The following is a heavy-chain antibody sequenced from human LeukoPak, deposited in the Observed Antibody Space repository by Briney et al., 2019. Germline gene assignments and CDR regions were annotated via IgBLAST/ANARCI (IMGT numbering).Heavy chain of an antibody. CDR2: ISYDGTLQ. CDR3: AKETIPVGGPNYFDY. Sequence: GRSLRLSCAASGFTFSNYGMHWVRQAPGKVPEWVAVISYDGTLQIYAGSVKGRFTISRDNSKNTLYLQMNSLRAEDTALYYCAKETIPVGGPNYFDYWGEGILVSVSS. J-gene: IGHJ4*02. D-gene: IGHD6-19*01. V-gene: IGHV3-30*18. CDR1: GFTFSNYG.